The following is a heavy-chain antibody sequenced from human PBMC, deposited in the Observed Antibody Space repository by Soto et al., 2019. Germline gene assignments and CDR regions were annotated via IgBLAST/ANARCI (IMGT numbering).Heavy chain of an antibody. V-gene: IGHV3-33*01. Sequence: GGSLRLSCAASGFTFSSYGMHWVRQAPGKGLEWVAVIWYDGSNKYYADSVKGRFTISRDNSKNTLYLQMNSLRAEDTAVYYCARGYSSSWYYYFDYWGQGTLVTVS. CDR2: IWYDGSNK. D-gene: IGHD6-13*01. CDR1: GFTFSSYG. J-gene: IGHJ4*02. CDR3: ARGYSSSWYYYFDY.